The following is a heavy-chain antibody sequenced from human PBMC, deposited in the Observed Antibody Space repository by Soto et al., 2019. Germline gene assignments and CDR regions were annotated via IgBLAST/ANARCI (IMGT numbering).Heavy chain of an antibody. D-gene: IGHD3-3*01. J-gene: IGHJ6*02. CDR2: INSDGSST. Sequence: GGSLRLSCAASGFTFSSYWMHWVRQAPGKGLVWVSRINSDGSSTSYADSVKGRFTISRDNAKNTLYLQMNSLRAEDTAVYYCARDELRFLEWPHYYYGMDVWGQGTTVTV. CDR1: GFTFSSYW. CDR3: ARDELRFLEWPHYYYGMDV. V-gene: IGHV3-74*01.